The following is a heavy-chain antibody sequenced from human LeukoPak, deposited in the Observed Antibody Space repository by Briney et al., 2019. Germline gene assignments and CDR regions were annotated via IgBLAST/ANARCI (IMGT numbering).Heavy chain of an antibody. J-gene: IGHJ4*02. CDR3: AKLRRGAAAGEFDY. Sequence: GGSLRLSCAASRFTLSNYWMSWVRQAPGKGLEWVANIKQDGSETYYVDSVKGRFTISRDNAKNSLSLQMNSLRAEDTAIYYCAKLRRGAAAGEFDYWGQGTLVTVSS. V-gene: IGHV3-7*03. CDR2: IKQDGSET. D-gene: IGHD6-13*01. CDR1: RFTLSNYW.